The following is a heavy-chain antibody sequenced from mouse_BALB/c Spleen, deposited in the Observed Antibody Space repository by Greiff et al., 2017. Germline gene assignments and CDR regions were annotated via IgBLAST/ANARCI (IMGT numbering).Heavy chain of an antibody. V-gene: IGHV14-1*02. CDR1: GFNIKDYY. Sequence: EVMLVESGAELVRPGALVKLSCKASGFNIKDYYMHWVKQRPEQGLEWIGWIDPENGNTIYDPKFQGKASITADTSSNTAYLQLSSLTSEDTAVYYCASKEGYGNYVAWFAYWGQGTLVTVSA. J-gene: IGHJ3*01. CDR2: IDPENGNT. CDR3: ASKEGYGNYVAWFAY. D-gene: IGHD2-10*02.